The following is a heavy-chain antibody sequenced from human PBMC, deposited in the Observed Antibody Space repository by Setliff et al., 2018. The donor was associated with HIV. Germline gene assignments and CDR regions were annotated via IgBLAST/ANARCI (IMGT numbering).Heavy chain of an antibody. J-gene: IGHJ6*03. CDR1: GFTVSSNY. D-gene: IGHD3-3*01. Sequence: LRLSCAASGFTVSSNYMSWVRQAPGKGLEWVGRIKSKTDGGTTDYAAPVKGRFTISRDDSKNTLYLQMNSLKTEDTAVYYCTTDSITIFGVVIHYYYYYMDVWGKGTTVTVSS. V-gene: IGHV3-15*01. CDR3: TTDSITIFGVVIHYYYYYMDV. CDR2: IKSKTDGGTT.